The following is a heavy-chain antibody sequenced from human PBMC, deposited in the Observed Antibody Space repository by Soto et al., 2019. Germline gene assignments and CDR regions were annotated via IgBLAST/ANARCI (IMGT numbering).Heavy chain of an antibody. Sequence: ASVKVSCEASGGTFSSYAISWVRQAPGQGLEWMGGIIPIFGTANYAQKFQGRVTITADESTSTAYMELSSLRSEDTAVYYCARGPPGDYYYDSSGYRISGYYDYWGQGTLVTVSS. CDR3: ARGPPGDYYYDSSGYRISGYYDY. CDR1: GGTFSSYA. D-gene: IGHD3-22*01. J-gene: IGHJ4*02. CDR2: IIPIFGTA. V-gene: IGHV1-69*13.